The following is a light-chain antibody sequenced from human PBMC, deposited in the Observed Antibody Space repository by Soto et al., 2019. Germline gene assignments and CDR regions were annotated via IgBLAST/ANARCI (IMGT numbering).Light chain of an antibody. CDR3: QSYDSSLV. J-gene: IGLJ2*01. V-gene: IGLV1-44*01. CDR2: NDN. CDR1: SSNIGSGT. Sequence: QAVVTQPPSASGTPGQRVTFSCSGSSSNIGSGTVNWYQQLPGTAPKLLIYNDNQRPSGVPDRFSGSKSGTSASLAISGLQSEDEADYYCQSYDSSLVFGGGTKLTVL.